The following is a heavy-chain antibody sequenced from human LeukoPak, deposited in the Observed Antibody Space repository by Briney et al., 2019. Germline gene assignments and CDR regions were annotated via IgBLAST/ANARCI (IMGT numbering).Heavy chain of an antibody. Sequence: PGGSLRLSCAASGFTFSHYWMHWVRQVPGKGLVWVSRINGDGTDTNYADSVKGRFTISRDNSKNTLYLQMNSLRAEDTAVYYCARDLYNYGCDWGQGTLVTVSS. V-gene: IGHV3-74*01. D-gene: IGHD5-18*01. J-gene: IGHJ4*02. CDR3: ARDLYNYGCD. CDR2: INGDGTDT. CDR1: GFTFSHYW.